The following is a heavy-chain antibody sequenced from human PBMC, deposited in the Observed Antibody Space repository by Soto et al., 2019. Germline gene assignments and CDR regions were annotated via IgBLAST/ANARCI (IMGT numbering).Heavy chain of an antibody. D-gene: IGHD1-26*01. CDR1: GGSIMSYY. V-gene: IGHV4-4*07. CDR3: AREGASGFGMDV. CDR2: IYTSGTT. Sequence: PETLSLTCNVSGGSIMSYYWSWIRQPAGKALEWIGRIYTSGTTNYNPSLKSRATILVDTSKNQFSLKLSSVTAADTAVYYCAREGASGFGMDVWGQGTTVTVSS. J-gene: IGHJ6*02.